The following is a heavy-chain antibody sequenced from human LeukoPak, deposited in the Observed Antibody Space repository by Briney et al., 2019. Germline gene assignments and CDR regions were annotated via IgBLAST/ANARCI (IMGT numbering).Heavy chain of an antibody. CDR1: GFTFDDYA. CDR2: ISWNSGSI. J-gene: IGHJ4*02. D-gene: IGHD6-13*01. CDR3: AKDIKPGIAAAGTTFDY. V-gene: IGHV3-9*01. Sequence: GGSLRLSCAASGFTFDDYAMHWVRQAPGKGLEWVSGISWNSGSIGYADSVKGRFTISRDNAKNSLYLQMNSLRAEDTALYYCAKDIKPGIAAAGTTFDYWGQGTLVTVSS.